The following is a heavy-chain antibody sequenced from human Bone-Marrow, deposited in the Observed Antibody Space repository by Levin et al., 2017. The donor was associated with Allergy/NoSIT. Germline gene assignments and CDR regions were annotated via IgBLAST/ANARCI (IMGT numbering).Heavy chain of an antibody. CDR3: ARDGVGTAAGTP. J-gene: IGHJ4*02. Sequence: GWSLRLSCAASGFTVSRNYMSWVRQAPGKGLEWVSLIYSGGDTQYADSVKGRFTISRDNSKNTLYLQMNSLRADDTAVYYCARDGVGTAAGTPWGQGTLVTVSS. V-gene: IGHV3-66*01. CDR2: IYSGGDT. CDR1: GFTVSRNY. D-gene: IGHD6-13*01.